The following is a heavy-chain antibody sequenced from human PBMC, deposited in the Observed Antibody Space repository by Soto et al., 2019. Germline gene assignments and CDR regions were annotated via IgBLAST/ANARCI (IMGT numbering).Heavy chain of an antibody. D-gene: IGHD1-1*01. CDR3: AHRLSGYNWNGGYLDY. CDR1: GFSLTSRPMG. CDR2: IYWDDDK. V-gene: IGHV2-5*02. Sequence: QITLKESGPTRVKPTQTLTLTCTFSGFSLTSRPMGVGWIRQPPGKALEWLVFIYWDDDKRYNPSLNNRLTITKDTSGNQVVLTMTNMDPVDTATYYCAHRLSGYNWNGGYLDYWGQGALVTVSS. J-gene: IGHJ4*02.